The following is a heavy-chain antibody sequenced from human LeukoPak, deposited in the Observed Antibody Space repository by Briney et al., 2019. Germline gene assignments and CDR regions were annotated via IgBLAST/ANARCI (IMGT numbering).Heavy chain of an antibody. J-gene: IGHJ6*03. Sequence: PSETLSLTCAVYGGSFSGYYWSWIRQPPGKGLEWIGEINHSGSTNYNPSLKSRVTISVDKSKNQFSLKLSSVTAADTAVYYCARPARRRIVVVKDYYYMDVWGKGTTVTVSS. CDR2: INHSGST. D-gene: IGHD3-22*01. CDR3: ARPARRRIVVVKDYYYMDV. CDR1: GGSFSGYY. V-gene: IGHV4-34*01.